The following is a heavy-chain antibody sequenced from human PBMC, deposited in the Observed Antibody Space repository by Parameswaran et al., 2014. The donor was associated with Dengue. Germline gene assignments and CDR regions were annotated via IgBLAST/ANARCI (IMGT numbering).Heavy chain of an antibody. J-gene: IGHJ4*02. CDR2: IYHSGST. D-gene: IGHD2-15*01. V-gene: IGHV4-30-2*01. CDR3: ARGLGYCSGGSCYWGDFDY. Sequence: RWIRPAPRKGLEWIGYIYHSGSTYYNPSLKSRVTISVDRSKNQFSLKLSSVTAADTAVYYCARGLGYCSGGSCYWGDFDYWGQGTLVTVSS.